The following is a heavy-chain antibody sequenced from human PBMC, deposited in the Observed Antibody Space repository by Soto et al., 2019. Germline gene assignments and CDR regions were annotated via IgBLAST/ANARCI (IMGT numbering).Heavy chain of an antibody. Sequence: GRMLKIPRKGLEWMGIIYPGDSDTRYSPSFQGQVTISADKSISTAYLQWSSLKASDTAMYYCSRFETIFGVVIPMDFDYWGQGSLVTVSS. CDR2: IYPGDSDT. J-gene: IGHJ4*02. D-gene: IGHD3-3*01. CDR3: SRFETIFGVVIPMDFDY. V-gene: IGHV5-51*01.